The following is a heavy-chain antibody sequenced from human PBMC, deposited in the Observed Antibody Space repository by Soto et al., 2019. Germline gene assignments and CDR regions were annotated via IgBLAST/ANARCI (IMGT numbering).Heavy chain of an antibody. CDR2: VDYTGST. V-gene: IGHV4-59*02. J-gene: IGHJ4*02. CDR1: GASVGGHY. D-gene: IGHD3-22*01. Sequence: QVQLQESGPGLVKPSETLSLTCQVSGASVGGHYWSWIRQPPGKGLEWIGFVDYTGSTKNNPFHKSRVTISIATSSNQCSLRLRSVTAAGTAVYVCARRNCFESSGYNHFDYWGQGILVTVSS. CDR3: ARRNCFESSGYNHFDY.